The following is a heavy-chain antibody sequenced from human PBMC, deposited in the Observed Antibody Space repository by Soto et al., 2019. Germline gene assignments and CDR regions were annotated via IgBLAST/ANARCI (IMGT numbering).Heavy chain of an antibody. V-gene: IGHV4-59*01. CDR1: GGSISSYY. CDR3: ARKTYRSPGGWFDP. J-gene: IGHJ5*02. CDR2: IYYSGST. Sequence: SETLSLTCTVSGGSISSYYWSWIRQPPGQGLEWIGYIYYSGSTNYNPSLKSRVTISVDTAKNQFSLKLSSVTAADTAVYYCARKTYRSPGGWFDPWGQGTLVTVSS. D-gene: IGHD2-2*01.